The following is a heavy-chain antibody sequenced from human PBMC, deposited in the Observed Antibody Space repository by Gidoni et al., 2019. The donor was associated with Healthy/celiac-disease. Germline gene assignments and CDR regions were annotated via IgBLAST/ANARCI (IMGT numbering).Heavy chain of an antibody. CDR2: IWYDGSNK. Sequence: SSYGMHWVLQAPGKGLEWVAVIWYDGSNKYYADSVKGRFTISRDNSNTTLYLQMNSLRAGDTAVYSCARDTITMVRGVLDYWGQGTLVTVSS. CDR1: SSYG. CDR3: ARDTITMVRGVLDY. J-gene: IGHJ4*02. V-gene: IGHV3-33*01. D-gene: IGHD3-10*01.